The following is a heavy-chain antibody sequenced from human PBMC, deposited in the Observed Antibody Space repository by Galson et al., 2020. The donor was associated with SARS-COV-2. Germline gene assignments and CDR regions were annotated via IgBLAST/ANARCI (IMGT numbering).Heavy chain of an antibody. CDR3: ARHFGELSYYYYGMDV. D-gene: IGHD3-16*02. V-gene: IGHV3-48*03. Sequence: GESLKISCAASGFTFSSYEMNWVRQAPGKGLEWVSYISSSGSTIYYADSVKGRFTISRDNAKNSLYLQMNSLRAEDTAVYYCARHFGELSYYYYGMDVWGQGTTVTVSS. CDR2: ISSSGSTI. J-gene: IGHJ6*02. CDR1: GFTFSSYE.